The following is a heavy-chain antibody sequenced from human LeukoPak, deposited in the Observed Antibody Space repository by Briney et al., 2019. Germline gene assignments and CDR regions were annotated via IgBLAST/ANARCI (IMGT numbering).Heavy chain of an antibody. CDR3: ARDDYRGVTNFDP. D-gene: IGHD3-10*01. CDR1: GGSISPYF. J-gene: IGHJ5*02. Sequence: SETLSLTCTVSGGSISPYFWSWIRQPPGKGLEWIGYISYTGNTNYNPSLMSRVTISVDTSKNQFFLQLTSVTAADTAVYYCARDDYRGVTNFDPWGQGTLVTVSS. CDR2: ISYTGNT. V-gene: IGHV4-59*01.